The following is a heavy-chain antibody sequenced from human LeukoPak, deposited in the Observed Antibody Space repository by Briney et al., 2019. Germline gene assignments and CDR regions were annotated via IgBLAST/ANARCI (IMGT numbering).Heavy chain of an antibody. V-gene: IGHV3-21*01. D-gene: IGHD2-15*01. J-gene: IGHJ5*02. CDR1: GSTFSSYS. CDR2: ISSSSSYI. Sequence: GSLRLSCAASGSTFSSYSMNWVRQAPGKGLEWVSSISSSSSYIYYADSVKGRFTISRDNAKNSLYLQMNSLRAEDTAVYYCASSCSGGSCYWFDPWGQGTLVTVSS. CDR3: ASSCSGGSCYWFDP.